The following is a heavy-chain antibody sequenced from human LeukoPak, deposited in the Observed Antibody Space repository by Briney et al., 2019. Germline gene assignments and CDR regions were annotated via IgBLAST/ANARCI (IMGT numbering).Heavy chain of an antibody. D-gene: IGHD4-23*01. V-gene: IGHV3-21*01. J-gene: IGHJ4*02. CDR2: ISTSSSYI. CDR3: ARDYGGSSPFDY. CDR1: GFTFSSYG. Sequence: GGSLRLSCAASGFTFSSYGINWVRQAPGKGLEWVSSISTSSSYIYYADSVKGRFTISRDNAKNSLYLQMNSLRAEDTAVYYCARDYGGSSPFDYWGQGTLVTVSS.